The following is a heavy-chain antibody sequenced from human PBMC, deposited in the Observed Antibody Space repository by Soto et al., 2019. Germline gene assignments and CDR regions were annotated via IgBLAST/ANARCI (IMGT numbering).Heavy chain of an antibody. CDR3: TRVGGTMVRGVILNWFDP. D-gene: IGHD3-10*01. Sequence: PGGALRLSCTASGFTFGDYAMSWVRQAPGKGLEWVGFIRSKAYGGTTEYAASVKGRFTISRDDSKSIAYLQMNSLKTEDTAVYYCTRVGGTMVRGVILNWFDPWGQGTLVTVSS. J-gene: IGHJ5*02. V-gene: IGHV3-49*04. CDR2: IRSKAYGGTT. CDR1: GFTFGDYA.